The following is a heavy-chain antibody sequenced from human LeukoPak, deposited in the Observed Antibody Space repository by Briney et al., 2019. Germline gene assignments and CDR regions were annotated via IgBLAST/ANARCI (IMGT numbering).Heavy chain of an antibody. CDR2: IYHSGST. CDR3: ARDGGNSGAFDI. J-gene: IGHJ3*02. D-gene: IGHD4-23*01. CDR1: GGSISSSNW. Sequence: SETLSLTCAVSGGSISSSNWWSWVRQPPGQGLEWIGEIYHSGSTNYNPSLKSRVTISVDKSRNQFSLKLSSVTAADTAVYYCARDGGNSGAFDIWGQGTMVTVSS. V-gene: IGHV4-4*02.